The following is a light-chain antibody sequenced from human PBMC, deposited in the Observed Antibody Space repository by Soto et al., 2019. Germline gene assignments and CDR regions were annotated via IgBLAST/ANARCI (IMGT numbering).Light chain of an antibody. CDR2: GAS. J-gene: IGKJ5*01. CDR3: QQYNNWLIT. Sequence: EIVMTQSPATLSVSPGESATLSCRASQSVSGNLAWYQQKPGQAPRLLIYGASTRATGIPARFSVSGSGTEFTLTISSLQSEDFAVYYCQQYNNWLITFGQGTRLEIK. V-gene: IGKV3-15*01. CDR1: QSVSGN.